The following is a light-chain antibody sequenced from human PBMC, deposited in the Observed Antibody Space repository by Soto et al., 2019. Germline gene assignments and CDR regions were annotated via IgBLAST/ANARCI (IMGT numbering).Light chain of an antibody. CDR1: QSVSSY. CDR3: QQRSNWPMYT. Sequence: EIVLTQSPGTLSLSLGERATLSCRASQSVSSYLAWYQQKPGQAPRLLIYDASNRATGIPARFSGSGSGTDFTLTISSLEPEDFAVYYCQQRSNWPMYTFGQGTKVDIK. J-gene: IGKJ2*01. CDR2: DAS. V-gene: IGKV3-11*01.